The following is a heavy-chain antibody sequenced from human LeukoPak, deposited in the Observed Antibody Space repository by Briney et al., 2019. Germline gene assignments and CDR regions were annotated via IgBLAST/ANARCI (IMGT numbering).Heavy chain of an antibody. V-gene: IGHV4-59*12. CDR2: IYYTGST. CDR3: ARAGYSSGWLYFDY. D-gene: IGHD6-19*01. CDR1: GVSISSNY. J-gene: IGHJ4*02. Sequence: SETLSLTCTVSGVSISSNYWSWIRQSPGKGLEWIGYIYYTGSTNYNPSLKSRVTISVDTSKNQFSLKLSSVTAADTAVYYCARAGYSSGWLYFDYWGQGTLVTVSS.